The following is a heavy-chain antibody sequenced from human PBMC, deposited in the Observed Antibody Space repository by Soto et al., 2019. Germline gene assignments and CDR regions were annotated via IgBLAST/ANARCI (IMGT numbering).Heavy chain of an antibody. CDR1: GFAFRSYA. CDR2: ISYDGSNV. CDR3: ARRRRFGTYYFAY. D-gene: IGHD1-7*01. J-gene: IGHJ4*02. Sequence: QVQLVESGGGVVQPGRSLRLSCEASGFAFRSYAVHWVRQAPGKGLDWVALISYDGSNVYYADSVKGRFIIFRDNPKNMPYLQMNSLRAEDTAVYYCARRRRFGTYYFAYRGQGTLVTVSS. V-gene: IGHV3-30-3*01.